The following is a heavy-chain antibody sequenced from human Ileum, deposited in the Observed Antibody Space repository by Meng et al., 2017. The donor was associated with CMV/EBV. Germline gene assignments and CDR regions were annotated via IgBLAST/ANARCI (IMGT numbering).Heavy chain of an antibody. CDR2: INPDSSGT. CDR3: ARARSMTLFGVIIKDYDVMDV. D-gene: IGHD3-3*01. CDR1: GYSFTGHY. V-gene: IGHV1-2*02. Sequence: ASVNVSCKASGYSFTGHYLHWVRQAPGQGLEWMGWINPDSSGTKYARMFQGRVTMTRDTSISTAIMELSRLRSDDMAVYFCARARSMTLFGVIIKDYDVMDVWGQGTTVTVSS. J-gene: IGHJ6*02.